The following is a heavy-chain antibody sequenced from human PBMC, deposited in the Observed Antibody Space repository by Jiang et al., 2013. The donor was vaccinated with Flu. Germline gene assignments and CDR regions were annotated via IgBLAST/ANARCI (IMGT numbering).Heavy chain of an antibody. CDR2: IYSGGRH. V-gene: IGHV3-53*01. D-gene: IGHD6-13*01. J-gene: IGHJ4*02. Sequence: KGLEWVSVIYSGGRHIYADSVKGRFTISRDNSKNTLYLQMNSLRAEDTAVYYCARDSSSSWYPDYWGQGTLVTVSS. CDR3: ARDSSSSWYPDY.